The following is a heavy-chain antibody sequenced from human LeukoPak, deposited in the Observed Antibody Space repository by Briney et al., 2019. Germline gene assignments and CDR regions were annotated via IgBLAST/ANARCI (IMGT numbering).Heavy chain of an antibody. V-gene: IGHV1-2*04. D-gene: IGHD4-17*01. Sequence: ASVKVSCKASGYTFTGYYMHWVRQAPGQGLEWMGWINPNSGGTNYAQKFQGWVTRTRDTSISTAYMELSRLRSDDTAVYYCARSLYGDYFFDYWGQGTLVTVSS. CDR1: GYTFTGYY. CDR3: ARSLYGDYFFDY. J-gene: IGHJ4*02. CDR2: INPNSGGT.